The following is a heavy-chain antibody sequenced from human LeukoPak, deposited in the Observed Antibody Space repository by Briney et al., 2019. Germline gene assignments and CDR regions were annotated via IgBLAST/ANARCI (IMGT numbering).Heavy chain of an antibody. CDR2: IYYSGST. Sequence: SETLSLTCTVSGGSISSGGYYWSWIRQHPGKGLEWIGYIYYSGSTYYNPSLKSRVTISVDTSKNQFSLKLSSVTAADTAVYYCARAPPSRDWFDPWGQGTLVTVSS. J-gene: IGHJ5*02. CDR1: GGSISSGGYY. CDR3: ARAPPSRDWFDP. V-gene: IGHV4-31*03.